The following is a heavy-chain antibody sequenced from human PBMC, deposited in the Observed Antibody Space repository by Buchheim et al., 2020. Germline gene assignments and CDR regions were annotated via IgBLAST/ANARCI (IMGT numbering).Heavy chain of an antibody. J-gene: IGHJ5*02. CDR2: INAGNGNT. Sequence: QVQLVQSGAEVKKPGASVKVSCKASGYTFTSYAMHWVRQAPGQRLEWMGWINAGNGNTKYSQKFQGRVTITRDTSASTAYMELSSLRSEDTAVYYCARDRSYYDILTGYYWYNWFDPWGQGTL. V-gene: IGHV1-3*01. D-gene: IGHD3-9*01. CDR3: ARDRSYYDILTGYYWYNWFDP. CDR1: GYTFTSYA.